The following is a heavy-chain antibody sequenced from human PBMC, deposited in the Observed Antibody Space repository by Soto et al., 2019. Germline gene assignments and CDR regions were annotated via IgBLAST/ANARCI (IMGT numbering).Heavy chain of an antibody. CDR2: ISGSGGST. D-gene: IGHD3-22*01. CDR1: GFTFSSYA. J-gene: IGHJ4*02. V-gene: IGHV3-23*01. CDR3: AKLIGYYYDSSGYPRSDY. Sequence: GGSLRLSCAASGFTFSSYAMSWVRQAPGKGLEWVSAISGSGGSTYYADSVKGRFTISRDNSKNTLYLQMNSLRAEDTAVYYCAKLIGYYYDSSGYPRSDYWGQGTLVTVSS.